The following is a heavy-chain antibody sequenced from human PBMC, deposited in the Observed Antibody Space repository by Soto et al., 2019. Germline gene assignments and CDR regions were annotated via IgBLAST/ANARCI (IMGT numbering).Heavy chain of an antibody. CDR1: GGTFSSYA. Sequence: SVKVSCKASGGTFSSYAISWVRQAPGQGLEWMGGIIPIFGTANYAQKFQGRVTITADESTSTAYMELSSLRSEDTAVYYWARGPYSYFPKTFDYWGQGTLVTVSS. CDR3: ARGPYSYFPKTFDY. D-gene: IGHD5-18*01. J-gene: IGHJ4*02. V-gene: IGHV1-69*13. CDR2: IIPIFGTA.